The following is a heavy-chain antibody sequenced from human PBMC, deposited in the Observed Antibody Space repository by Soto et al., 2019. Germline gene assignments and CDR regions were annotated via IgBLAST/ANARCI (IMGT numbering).Heavy chain of an antibody. CDR3: ARVWTFHWYFDL. Sequence: QVQLQESGPGLVKPSETLSLTCTVSGGSISSYYWSWIRQPPGKGLEWIGYIYYSGSTNYNPSLKSRVTTSEDTSKNQCPLKLSSVTAADTAVYYCARVWTFHWYFDLWGRGTLVTVSS. CDR1: GGSISSYY. V-gene: IGHV4-59*01. J-gene: IGHJ2*01. D-gene: IGHD1-1*01. CDR2: IYYSGST.